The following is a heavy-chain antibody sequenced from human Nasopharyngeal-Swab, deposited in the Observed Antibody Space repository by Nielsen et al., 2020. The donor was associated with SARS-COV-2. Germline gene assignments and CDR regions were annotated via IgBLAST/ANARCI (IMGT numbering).Heavy chain of an antibody. CDR2: INHSGST. Sequence: SETLSLTCAVYGGSFSGYYWSWIRQPPGKGLEWIGEINHSGSTNYNPSLKSRVTISVDTSKNQFSLKLSSETAADTAVYYCARHDYSNYNWGQGTLVTVSS. CDR1: GGSFSGYY. J-gene: IGHJ4*02. D-gene: IGHD4-11*01. CDR3: ARHDYSNYN. V-gene: IGHV4-34*01.